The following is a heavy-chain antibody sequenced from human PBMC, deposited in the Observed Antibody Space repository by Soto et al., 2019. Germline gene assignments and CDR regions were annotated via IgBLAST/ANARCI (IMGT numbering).Heavy chain of an antibody. J-gene: IGHJ4*02. CDR1: GGSLGSSSYY. V-gene: IGHV4-39*01. CDR3: ASIAAPGTTHFDF. D-gene: IGHD6-13*01. CDR2: IYYSGNT. Sequence: SETLSLTCTVSGGSLGSSSYYWGWIRQSPGKGLEWIGNIYYSGNTFYNPSLKSRVTISVETSKNQFYLHLSSVTAADTAIFYCASIAAPGTTHFDFWCQGPLVT.